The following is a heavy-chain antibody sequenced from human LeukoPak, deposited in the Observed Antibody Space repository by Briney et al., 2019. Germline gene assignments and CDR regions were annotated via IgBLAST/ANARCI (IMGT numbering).Heavy chain of an antibody. CDR1: GGFISSSSYY. CDR2: IYYSGST. Sequence: SETLSLTCTVSGGFISSSSYYWGWIRQPPGKGLEWIGSIYYSGSTYYNPSLKSRVTISVDTSKNQFSLKLSSVTAADTAVYYCARRGYYDFWSGYYEEYDYWGQGTLVTVSS. D-gene: IGHD3-3*01. J-gene: IGHJ4*02. CDR3: ARRGYYDFWSGYYEEYDY. V-gene: IGHV4-39*01.